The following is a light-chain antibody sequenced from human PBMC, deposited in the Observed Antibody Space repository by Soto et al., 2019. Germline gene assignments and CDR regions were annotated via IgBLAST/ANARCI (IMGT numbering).Light chain of an antibody. Sequence: AIQVTQSPSSLSASVGDRVTITCRASQGIRNDLSWYQQKPGKAPKLLIYAASSLQSGVPSRFSGSGSGTDFTLTISSLQPEDFATYYCLQDINYPWTFGQGTKVDIK. CDR3: LQDINYPWT. J-gene: IGKJ1*01. CDR1: QGIRND. V-gene: IGKV1-6*02. CDR2: AAS.